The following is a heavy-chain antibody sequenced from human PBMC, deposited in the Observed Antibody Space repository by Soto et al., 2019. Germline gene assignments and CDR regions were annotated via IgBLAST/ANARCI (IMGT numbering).Heavy chain of an antibody. V-gene: IGHV3-23*01. Sequence: EVRLLESGGGLIQPGGSLRLSCAASGFTFSSYVMSWVRQAPGTGLEWVSGISGSGTNTYYADSVKGRFTISRDNSKNTFYLQMTSLRAEDTAEYYCAKDNSPYSGYNSFYYWGEGTLVTVSS. CDR3: AKDNSPYSGYNSFYY. CDR1: GFTFSSYV. CDR2: ISGSGTNT. D-gene: IGHD5-12*01. J-gene: IGHJ4*02.